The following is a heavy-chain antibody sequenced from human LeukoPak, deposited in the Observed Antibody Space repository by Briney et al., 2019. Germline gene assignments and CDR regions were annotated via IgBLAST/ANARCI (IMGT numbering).Heavy chain of an antibody. D-gene: IGHD5-18*01. CDR1: GGSIRSYY. J-gene: IGHJ4*02. CDR2: IFYAGST. CDR3: ASGERGYSYGPLDY. Sequence: SETLSLTCTVSGGSIRSYYWSWIRQPPGKGLEWIGYIFYAGSTTYNPSLKSRVTISIDTSKNEVPLKLNSVTAADTAVYYCASGERGYSYGPLDYWGQGTLVTVSS. V-gene: IGHV4-59*08.